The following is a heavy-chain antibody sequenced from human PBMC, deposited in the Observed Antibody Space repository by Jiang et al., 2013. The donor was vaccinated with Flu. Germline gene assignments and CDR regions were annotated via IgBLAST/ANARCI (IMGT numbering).Heavy chain of an antibody. J-gene: IGHJ3*02. CDR2: IKQEGSEK. CDR1: GFPFSKYC. CDR3: ARDYYEARYFGSGSSRAFDI. D-gene: IGHD3-10*01. V-gene: IGHV3-7*01. Sequence: VQLLESGGGVVQPGGSLRLSCAASGFTSGFPFSKYCMSWVRQAPGKGLEWVANIKQEGSEKYYVDSVKGRFTISRDNAKSSLYLQMTSLRAEDTAVYYCARDYYEARYFGSGSSRAFDIWGQGTLVTVSS.